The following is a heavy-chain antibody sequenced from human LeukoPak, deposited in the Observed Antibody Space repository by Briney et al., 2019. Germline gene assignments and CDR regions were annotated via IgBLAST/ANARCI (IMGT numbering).Heavy chain of an antibody. J-gene: IGHJ4*02. Sequence: SETLSLTCTVSGYPISSGYYWGWIRQPPGKGLEWIGSVYHSGNSYYSPSLKSRVTISLDTSKNQFSLRLSSVTAADTAVYYCAREPPGYWGQGILVTVSS. CDR2: VYHSGNS. V-gene: IGHV4-38-2*02. CDR1: GYPISSGYY. CDR3: AREPPGY.